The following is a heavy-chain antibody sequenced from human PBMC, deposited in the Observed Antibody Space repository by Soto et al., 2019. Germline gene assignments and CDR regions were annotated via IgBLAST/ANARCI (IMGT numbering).Heavy chain of an antibody. D-gene: IGHD6-13*01. CDR1: GGSISSSNW. Sequence: QVQLQESGPGLVKPSGTLSLTCAVSGGSISSSNWWSWVRQPPGKGLEWIGAIYHSGSTNYNPSLKSRVTISVDKSKNQFSLKLSSVTAADTAVYYCARDLIIAAAGTSVTYFDYWGQGTLVTVSS. CDR2: IYHSGST. V-gene: IGHV4-4*02. CDR3: ARDLIIAAAGTSVTYFDY. J-gene: IGHJ4*02.